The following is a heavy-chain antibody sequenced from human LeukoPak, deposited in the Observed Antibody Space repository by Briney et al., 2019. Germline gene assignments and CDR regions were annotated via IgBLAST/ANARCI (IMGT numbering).Heavy chain of an antibody. J-gene: IGHJ4*02. V-gene: IGHV3-48*01. Sequence: PGGSLRLSCGGSGFTFKSFSMHWVRQAPGKGLEWVSDISSNSGIKSYADSVKGRFTISRDNSKNTLYLQMNSLRAEDTAVYYCARDHSSGDSGTFVYWGQGTLVTVSS. D-gene: IGHD4-17*01. CDR1: GFTFKSFS. CDR2: ISSNSGIK. CDR3: ARDHSSGDSGTFVY.